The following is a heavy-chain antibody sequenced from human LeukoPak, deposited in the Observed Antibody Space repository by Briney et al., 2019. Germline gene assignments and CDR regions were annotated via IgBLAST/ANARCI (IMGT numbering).Heavy chain of an antibody. CDR1: GGSISSSSYY. Sequence: SSETLSLTCTVSGGSISSSSYYWGWIRQPPGKGLEWIGSIYYSGSTYYNPSLKSRVTISVDTSKNQFSLKLSSVTAADTAVYYCARETSQKGAHYMDVWGKGTTVTISS. J-gene: IGHJ6*03. CDR3: ARETSQKGAHYMDV. D-gene: IGHD3-16*01. V-gene: IGHV4-39*07. CDR2: IYYSGST.